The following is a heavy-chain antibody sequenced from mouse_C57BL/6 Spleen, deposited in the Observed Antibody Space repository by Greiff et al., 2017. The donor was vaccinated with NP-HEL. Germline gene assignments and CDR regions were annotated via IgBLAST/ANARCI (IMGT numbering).Heavy chain of an antibody. D-gene: IGHD1-1*01. CDR2: IYPGSGST. Sequence: VQLQQPGAELVKPGASVKMSCKASGYTFTSYWITWVKQRPGQGLEWIGDIYPGSGSTNYNEKFKSKATLTVDTSSSTAYMQLSSLTSEDSAVYYCARWAYYYGVAAPSYFDYWGQGTTLTVSS. V-gene: IGHV1-55*01. CDR3: ARWAYYYGVAAPSYFDY. CDR1: GYTFTSYW. J-gene: IGHJ2*01.